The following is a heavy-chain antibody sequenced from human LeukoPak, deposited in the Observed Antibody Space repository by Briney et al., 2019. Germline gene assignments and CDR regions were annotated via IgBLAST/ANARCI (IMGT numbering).Heavy chain of an antibody. CDR1: GFTFSDAW. CDR3: STGGGRYCSTTSCYYNY. V-gene: IGHV3-15*01. D-gene: IGHD2-2*01. J-gene: IGHJ4*02. Sequence: GGSLRLSCAASGFTFSDAWMNWVRQAPGKGLEWVGRIKSNTYGGTIDYAAPVKGRFTISRDDSKNTLYLQMNSLKTEDAALYYCSTGGGRYCSTTSCYYNYWGQGTLVTVSS. CDR2: IKSNTYGGTI.